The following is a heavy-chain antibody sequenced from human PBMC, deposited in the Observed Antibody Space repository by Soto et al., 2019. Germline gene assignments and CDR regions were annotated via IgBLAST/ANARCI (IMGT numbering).Heavy chain of an antibody. CDR2: INHSGST. D-gene: IGHD1-26*01. CDR3: TGGGIGGAKCPWFDL. Sequence: SSQTMSHTSGVEGMSIRYYYLTLIRQTPGKGQEWIGEINHSGSTNNNPSLKSRVTISVDTSKNQFSLKLSSVTAADTAVYYCTGGGIGGAKCPWFDLWVQGTLVTVSS. CDR1: GMSIRYYY. V-gene: IGHV4-34*01. J-gene: IGHJ5*02.